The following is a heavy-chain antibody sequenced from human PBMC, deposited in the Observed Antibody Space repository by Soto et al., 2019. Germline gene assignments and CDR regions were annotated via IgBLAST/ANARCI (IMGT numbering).Heavy chain of an antibody. CDR3: XXXXXXXXXDV. Sequence: QVQLVESGGGVVQPGRSLRLSCAASGFTFSTYGMHWVRQAPGKGLEWVAVIWYDGSKKYYADSVKGRFTISRDNSKNTLYLQMNSLRAEXXXXXXXXXXXXXXXXDVWGQGTTVTVSS. V-gene: IGHV3-33*01. J-gene: IGHJ6*02. CDR2: IWYDGSKK. CDR1: GFTFSTYG.